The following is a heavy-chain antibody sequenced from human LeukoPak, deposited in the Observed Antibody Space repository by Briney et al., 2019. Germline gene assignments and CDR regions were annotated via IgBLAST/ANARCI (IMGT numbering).Heavy chain of an antibody. CDR1: GFTFSSYW. D-gene: IGHD2-15*01. J-gene: IGHJ6*02. CDR3: AREIPFGGSRPYYYYGMDV. Sequence: AGGSLRLSCAASGFTFSSYWMHWVRHAPGKGLVWVSRINSDGSSTSYADSVKGRFTISRDNAKNTLYLQMNSLRAEDTAVYYCAREIPFGGSRPYYYYGMDVWGQGTTVTVSS. V-gene: IGHV3-74*01. CDR2: INSDGSST.